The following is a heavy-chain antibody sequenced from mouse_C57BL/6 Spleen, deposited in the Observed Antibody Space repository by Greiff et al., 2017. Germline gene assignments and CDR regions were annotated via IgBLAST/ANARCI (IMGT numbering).Heavy chain of an antibody. CDR2: ISSGGDYI. Sequence: EVKVVESGEGLVKPGGSLKLSCAASGFTFSSYAMSWVRQTPEKRLEWVAYISSGGDYIYYADTVKGRFTISRDNARNTLYLQMSSLKSEDTAMYYCTRGLGSSGYAMDYWGQGTSVTVSS. V-gene: IGHV5-9-1*02. CDR3: TRGLGSSGYAMDY. CDR1: GFTFSSYA. D-gene: IGHD3-2*02. J-gene: IGHJ4*01.